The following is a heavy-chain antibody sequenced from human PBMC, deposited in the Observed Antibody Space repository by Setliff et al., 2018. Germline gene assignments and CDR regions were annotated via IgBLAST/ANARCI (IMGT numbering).Heavy chain of an antibody. CDR2: INPNSGGT. Sequence: ASVKVSCKASGYTFTDYYMHWVRQAPGQGLEWMGWINPNSGGTNSAQKFQGRVTMTRDTSISTAYMELSRLRSDDTAVYYCARARARPKFDDWGQGTLVTSPQ. CDR3: ARARARPKFDD. D-gene: IGHD1-26*01. V-gene: IGHV1-2*02. CDR1: GYTFTDYY. J-gene: IGHJ4*02.